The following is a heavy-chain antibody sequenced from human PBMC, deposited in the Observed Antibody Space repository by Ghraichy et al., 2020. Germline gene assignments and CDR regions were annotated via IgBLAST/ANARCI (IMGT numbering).Heavy chain of an antibody. CDR3: ARQKDYGDFLDY. V-gene: IGHV4-59*01. CDR1: GVSISSYY. Sequence: SQTISLTCTVSGVSISSYYWSWIRQPPGKGLEWIGYIYYSGSTNYNPSLKSRVTISVDTSKNQFSLKLSSVTAADTAVYYCARQKDYGDFLDYWGQGTLVTVSS. D-gene: IGHD4-17*01. J-gene: IGHJ4*02. CDR2: IYYSGST.